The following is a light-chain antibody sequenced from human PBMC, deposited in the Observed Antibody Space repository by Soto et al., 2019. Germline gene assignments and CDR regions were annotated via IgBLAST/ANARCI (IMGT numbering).Light chain of an antibody. V-gene: IGKV1-39*01. CDR3: QQSYSAPYT. Sequence: DIQMTQSPSPLSASVGDRVSISCRATQTISTYLNWYQQIPGEAPKLLIYAASSLQSGVPSRFSGSGSGTDFSLTFTSLQPEDFATYYCQQSYSAPYTFGQGTKLEI. CDR2: AAS. J-gene: IGKJ2*01. CDR1: QTISTY.